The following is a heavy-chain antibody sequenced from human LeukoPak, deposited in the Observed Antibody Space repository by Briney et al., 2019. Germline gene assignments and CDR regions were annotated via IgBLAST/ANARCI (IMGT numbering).Heavy chain of an antibody. Sequence: GGSLRLSCTASGFTFGDYVMSWVRQAPGKGLEWVSYISSSSSTIYYADSVKGRFTISRDNAKNSLYLQMNSLRAEDTAVYYCASQRSFTVLWGKGTTVTVSS. CDR1: GFTFGDYV. J-gene: IGHJ6*04. CDR3: ASQRSFTVL. D-gene: IGHD4-17*01. CDR2: ISSSSSTI. V-gene: IGHV3-48*01.